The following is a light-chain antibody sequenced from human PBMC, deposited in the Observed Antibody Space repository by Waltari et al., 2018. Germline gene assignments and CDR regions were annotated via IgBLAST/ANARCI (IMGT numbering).Light chain of an antibody. CDR2: GAS. CDR3: QQYNNWPRT. J-gene: IGKJ4*01. CDR1: QSVTSK. V-gene: IGKV3-15*01. Sequence: EIVMTQSPATLSVSHGERATLSCRASQSVTSKLARDQQKPGQAPRLLSSGASTRATGIPARFSGSGSGTEFTLTISSLQSEDFAVYYCQQYNNWPRTFGGGTKVEIK.